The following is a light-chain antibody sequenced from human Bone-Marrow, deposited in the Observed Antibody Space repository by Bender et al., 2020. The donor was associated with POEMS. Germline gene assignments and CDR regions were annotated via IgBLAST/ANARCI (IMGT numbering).Light chain of an antibody. V-gene: IGLV3-1*01. CDR1: KLGDKF. J-gene: IGLJ1*01. CDR3: QAWDGSTYV. CDR2: QDT. Sequence: YVLTQPPSVSVSPGQTASITCSGDKLGDKFAYWYQQRPGQSPVLLIYQDTKRPSGIPERFSGSNSGNTPTLTISGTQAMDEADYYCQAWDGSTYVFGTGTKVTVL.